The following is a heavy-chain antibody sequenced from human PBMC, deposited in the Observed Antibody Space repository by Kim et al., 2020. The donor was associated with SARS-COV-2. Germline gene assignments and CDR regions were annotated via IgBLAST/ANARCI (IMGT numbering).Heavy chain of an antibody. CDR2: ISSSSSYT. CDR1: GFTFSDYY. CDR3: ARNSGSYVLYYYGMDV. J-gene: IGHJ6*02. Sequence: GGSLRLSCAASGFTFSDYYMSWIRQAPGKGLVWVSYISSSSSYTNYADSVKGRFTISRDNAKNSLYLQMNSLRAEDTAVYYCARNSGSYVLYYYGMDVWGQGTTATVSS. D-gene: IGHD1-26*01. V-gene: IGHV3-11*03.